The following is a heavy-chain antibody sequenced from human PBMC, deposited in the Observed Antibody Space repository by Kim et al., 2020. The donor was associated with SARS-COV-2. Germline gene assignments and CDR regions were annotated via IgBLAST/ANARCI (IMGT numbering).Heavy chain of an antibody. CDR1: GFIFSSYG. V-gene: IGHV3-23*01. J-gene: IGHJ4*02. CDR2: LTDSGDTT. CDR3: AKHWGSGTYYNFLDY. Sequence: GGSLRLSCAASGFIFSSYGMSWVRQAPGKWLDWVAALTDSGDTTHYADSVKGRFTISRDNPNNILYLQMSSLRVEDTAVYYCAKHWGSGTYYNFLDYWGQGTLVTVSS. D-gene: IGHD3-10*01.